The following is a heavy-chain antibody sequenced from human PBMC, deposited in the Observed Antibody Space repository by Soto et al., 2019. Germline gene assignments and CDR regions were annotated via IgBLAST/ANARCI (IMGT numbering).Heavy chain of an antibody. CDR3: ARDSPTVTGHWFDP. CDR2: ISGSGDST. Sequence: GGSLRLSCATSGFTFSNYSMSWVRQAPGKGLEWVSTISGSGDSTYYADSVKGRFTISRDNSKNTLYLQMNSLRAEDTAVYYCARDSPTVTGHWFDPWGQGTLVTVSS. J-gene: IGHJ5*02. V-gene: IGHV3-23*01. CDR1: GFTFSNYS. D-gene: IGHD4-4*01.